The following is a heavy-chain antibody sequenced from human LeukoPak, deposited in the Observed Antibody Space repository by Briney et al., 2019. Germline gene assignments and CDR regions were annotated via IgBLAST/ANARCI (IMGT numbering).Heavy chain of an antibody. CDR2: IYYSGST. Sequence: SETLSLTCIVSGGSISSISSNNYHWGWIRQPPGKGLEWIGSIYYSGSTYYNPSLKSRVTISVDTSKNQFSLKLTSVTAADTAVYFCARENYVFDIWGQGTMVTVSS. CDR1: GGSISSISSNNYH. J-gene: IGHJ3*02. CDR3: ARENYVFDI. V-gene: IGHV4-39*07.